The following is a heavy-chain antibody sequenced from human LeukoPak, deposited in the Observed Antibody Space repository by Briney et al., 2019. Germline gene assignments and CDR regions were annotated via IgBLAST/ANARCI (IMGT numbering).Heavy chain of an antibody. V-gene: IGHV3-49*04. Sequence: QPGRSLRLSCTASGFTFGDYAMSWVRQAPGKGLEWVGFIRSKAYGGTTEYAASVKGRFTISRDDSKSIAYLQMNSLKTEDTAVYYCTRDSNILEWLLWGQGTLVTVSS. CDR3: TRDSNILEWLL. CDR1: GFTFGDYA. D-gene: IGHD3-3*01. J-gene: IGHJ4*02. CDR2: IRSKAYGGTT.